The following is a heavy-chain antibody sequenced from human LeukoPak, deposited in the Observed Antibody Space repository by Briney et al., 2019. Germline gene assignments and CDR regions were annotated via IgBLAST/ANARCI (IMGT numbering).Heavy chain of an antibody. D-gene: IGHD3-3*01. CDR2: IYYSGST. CDR1: GGSISSGGHY. CDR3: ARDHDDFWSGYYTPGAFDI. Sequence: TLSLTCTVSGGSISSGGHYWSWIRQHPGKGLEWIGYIYYSGSTYYNPSLKSRVTISVDTSKNQFSLKLSSVTAADTAVYYCARDHDDFWSGYYTPGAFDIWGQGTMVTVSS. V-gene: IGHV4-31*03. J-gene: IGHJ3*02.